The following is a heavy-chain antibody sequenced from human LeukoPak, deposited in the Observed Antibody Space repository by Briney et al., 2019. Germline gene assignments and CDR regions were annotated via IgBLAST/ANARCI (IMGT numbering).Heavy chain of an antibody. D-gene: IGHD4-11*01. V-gene: IGHV3-23*01. CDR1: GFTFSSYA. CDR2: ISGSGGST. CDR3: AKDRVFRTVTHYYFDY. Sequence: GGSLRLSCAASGFTFSSYAMSWVRQAQGKWLEWVSAISGSGGSTYYADSVKGRFTISRDNSKNTLYLQMNSLRAEDTAVYYCAKDRVFRTVTHYYFDYWGQGTLVTVSS. J-gene: IGHJ4*02.